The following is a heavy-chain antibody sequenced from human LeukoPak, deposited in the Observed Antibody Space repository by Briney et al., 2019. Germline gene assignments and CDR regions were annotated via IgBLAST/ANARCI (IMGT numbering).Heavy chain of an antibody. Sequence: SESLSLTCTVSGGSISSSSYYWGWIRQPPGKGLEWIGSIYYSGSTYYNPSLKSRVTISVDTSKNQFSLKLSSVTAADTAVYYCARLIVAGAAEYFQHWGQGTLVTVSS. V-gene: IGHV4-39*01. CDR2: IYYSGST. CDR1: GGSISSSSYY. CDR3: ARLIVAGAAEYFQH. J-gene: IGHJ1*01. D-gene: IGHD5-12*01.